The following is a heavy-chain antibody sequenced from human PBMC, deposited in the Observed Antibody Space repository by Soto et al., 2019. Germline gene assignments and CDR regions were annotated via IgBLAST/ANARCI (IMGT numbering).Heavy chain of an antibody. CDR1: GGTFTSYS. J-gene: IGHJ6*02. D-gene: IGHD3-10*01. V-gene: IGHV1-69*06. CDR2: IIPIFGTA. Sequence: SVEVSGKAPGGTFTSYSISWVRQAPGQGLECMGGIIPIFGTANYAQKFQGRVTITADKSTSTAYMELSSLRSEDTAVYYCARVTLWFGEFNSTNFYYYGMDVCRQGTTVTFSS. CDR3: ARVTLWFGEFNSTNFYYYGMDV.